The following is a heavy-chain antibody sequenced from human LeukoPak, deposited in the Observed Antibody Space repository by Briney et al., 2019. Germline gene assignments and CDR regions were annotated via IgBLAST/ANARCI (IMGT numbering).Heavy chain of an antibody. CDR1: GYSFTSYW. D-gene: IGHD3-9*01. V-gene: IGHV5-10-1*01. J-gene: IGHJ4*02. CDR3: ARQSLAYDILTGYDY. CDR2: IDPSDSYT. Sequence: GESLKISCKGSGYSFTSYWISWVRQMPGKGLEWMGRIDPSDSYTNYSPSFQGHVTISADKSISTAYLQWSSLKASDTAMYYCARQSLAYDILTGYDYWGQGTLVTVSS.